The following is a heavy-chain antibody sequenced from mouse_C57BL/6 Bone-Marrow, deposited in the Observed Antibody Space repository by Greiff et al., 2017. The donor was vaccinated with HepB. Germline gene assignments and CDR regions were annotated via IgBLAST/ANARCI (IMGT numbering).Heavy chain of an antibody. J-gene: IGHJ2*01. CDR3: ARGRYGYDEVYYFDY. CDR1: GYSITSCYD. Sequence: EVKVEESGPGMVKPSQSLSLTCTVTGYSITSCYDWHWIRHFPGNKLEWMGYISYSGSTNYNPSLKSRISITHDTSKNHFFLKLNSVTTEDTATYYCARGRYGYDEVYYFDYWGQGTTLTVSS. CDR2: ISYSGST. D-gene: IGHD2-2*01. V-gene: IGHV3-1*01.